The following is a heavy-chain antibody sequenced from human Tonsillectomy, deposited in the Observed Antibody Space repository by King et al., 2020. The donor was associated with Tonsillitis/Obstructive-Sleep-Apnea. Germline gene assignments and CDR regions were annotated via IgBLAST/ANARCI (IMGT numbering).Heavy chain of an antibody. CDR3: ARGRENGGNSEGIDY. CDR1: GGTFSSYA. J-gene: IGHJ4*02. V-gene: IGHV1-69*04. Sequence: QLVQSGAEVKKPGSSVKVSCKASGGTFSSYAISWVRQAPGQGLEWMGRIIPILGIANYAQKFQGRVTITADKSTSTAYMELSSLRSEDTAVYYCARGRENGGNSEGIDYWGQGTLVTVSS. CDR2: IIPILGIA. D-gene: IGHD4-23*01.